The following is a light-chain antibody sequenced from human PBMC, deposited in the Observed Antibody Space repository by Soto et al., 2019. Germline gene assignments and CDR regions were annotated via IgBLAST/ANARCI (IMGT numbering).Light chain of an antibody. V-gene: IGKV1-5*01. J-gene: IGKJ1*01. CDR3: QQYNSYSHT. Sequence: DIQMTQSPSTLSAFVGDRVTITCRASQSISSWLGWYQQKPGKAPKLLIHDASSLESGVPPRFRGSGSGTEFTLTISSLQPDDFATYYCQQYNSYSHTFGQGTKVEIK. CDR2: DAS. CDR1: QSISSW.